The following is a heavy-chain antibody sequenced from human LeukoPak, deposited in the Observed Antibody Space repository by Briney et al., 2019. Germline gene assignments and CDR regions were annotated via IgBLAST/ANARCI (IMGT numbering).Heavy chain of an antibody. CDR2: ISGRGDST. Sequence: PGGSLRLSCAASGFTFRSYAMSWVRRAPGKGLEWVSVISGRGDSTHYADSVKGRVTISRDNSKNTLYLQMNSLRAEDTAVYYCAKAHSSSWYYFGDWGQGARVTVSS. J-gene: IGHJ4*02. D-gene: IGHD6-13*01. V-gene: IGHV3-23*01. CDR1: GFTFRSYA. CDR3: AKAHSSSWYYFGD.